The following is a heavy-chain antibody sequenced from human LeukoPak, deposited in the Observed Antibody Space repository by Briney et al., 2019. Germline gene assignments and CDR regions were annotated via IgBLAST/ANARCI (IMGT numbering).Heavy chain of an antibody. V-gene: IGHV1-69*05. CDR1: GGTFSSYA. CDR2: IIPIFGTA. D-gene: IGHD2-2*01. CDR3: ARGYCSSTSCYEGGYFDY. J-gene: IGHJ4*02. Sequence: SSVKVSCKASGGTFSSYAISWVRQAPGQGLEWMGRIIPIFGTANYAQKFQGRVTITTDESTSTAYMELSSLRSEDTAVYYCARGYCSSTSCYEGGYFDYWGQGTLVTVSS.